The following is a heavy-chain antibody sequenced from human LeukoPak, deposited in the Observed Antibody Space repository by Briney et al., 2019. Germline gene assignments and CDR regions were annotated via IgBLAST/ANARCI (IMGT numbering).Heavy chain of an antibody. CDR3: AGQACINGICYLDY. Sequence: GGSLRLSCTASGFTFSDHSMHWVRQAPGKGLEWVTVISYHARDKFYADSVKGRFTVSRDNSRNTLYMQMNSVRAGDSGVYYCAGQACINGICYLDYWGQGTLVTVS. D-gene: IGHD2-8*01. V-gene: IGHV3-30*04. CDR2: ISYHARDK. J-gene: IGHJ4*02. CDR1: GFTFSDHS.